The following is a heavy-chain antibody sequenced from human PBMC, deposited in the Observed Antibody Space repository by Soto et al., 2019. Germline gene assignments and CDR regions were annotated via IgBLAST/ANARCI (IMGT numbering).Heavy chain of an antibody. CDR1: GGSFSGYY. CDR3: ARGSGCFDY. CDR2: INHSGST. V-gene: IGHV4-34*01. J-gene: IGHJ4*02. Sequence: SETLSLTCAVYGGSFSGYYWSWIRQPPGKGLEWIGEINHSGSTNYNPSLKSRVTISVDTSKNQFSLKLSSVTAADTAVYYCARGSGCFDYWGQGTLVTSPQ.